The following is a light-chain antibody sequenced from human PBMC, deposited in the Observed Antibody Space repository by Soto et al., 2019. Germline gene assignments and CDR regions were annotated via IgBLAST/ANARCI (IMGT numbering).Light chain of an antibody. CDR2: DVS. CDR3: SSYTSSSSV. CDR1: SSDVGVYNY. J-gene: IGLJ2*01. V-gene: IGLV2-14*01. Sequence: QSALTQPASVAGSPGQAITISCTGTSSDVGVYNYVSWYQQHPGKAPKLMIYDVSNRPSGVSNRFSGSKSGNTASLTISGLQAEDEADSYCSSYTSSSSVFGGGTKLTVL.